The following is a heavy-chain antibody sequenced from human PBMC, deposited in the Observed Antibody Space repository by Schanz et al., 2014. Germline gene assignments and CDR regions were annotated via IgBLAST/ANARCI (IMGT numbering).Heavy chain of an antibody. CDR1: GFTFSNFA. Sequence: QVQLVESGGGVVQPGRSLRLSCAASGFTFSNFAIHWVRQAPGKGLEWVAVVCYDGSKKYYADSVKGRFTTSRDNSKNTMYLQMNSLRPEDTAVYYCAKDENWALTDYWGQGTLVTVSS. CDR3: AKDENWALTDY. V-gene: IGHV3-30*04. D-gene: IGHD7-27*01. J-gene: IGHJ4*02. CDR2: VCYDGSKK.